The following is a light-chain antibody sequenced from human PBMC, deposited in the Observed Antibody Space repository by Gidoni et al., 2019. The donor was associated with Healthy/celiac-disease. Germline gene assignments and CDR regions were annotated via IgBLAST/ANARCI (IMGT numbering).Light chain of an antibody. CDR2: KAS. J-gene: IGKJ1*01. Sequence: DIQMTQSPSTLSASVGDRVAITCRASQSISSWLAWYPQKPVKAPRLLTYKASSLESGVPSSLRCSGSGTEFTLPIRSLQPDDFATYYCQQYNSYSTFGQGTKVEIK. CDR3: QQYNSYST. CDR1: QSISSW. V-gene: IGKV1-5*03.